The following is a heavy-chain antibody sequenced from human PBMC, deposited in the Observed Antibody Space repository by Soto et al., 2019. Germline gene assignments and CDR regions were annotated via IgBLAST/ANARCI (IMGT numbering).Heavy chain of an antibody. D-gene: IGHD2-2*01. CDR3: ARVTVVPAAADYYYYHRMDV. CDR1: GYTFTSYD. CDR2: MNPNGGNT. J-gene: IGHJ6*02. Sequence: ASVKVSCKASGYTFTSYDINWVRQATGQGLEWMGWMNPNGGNTGYAQKFQGRVTMTRNTSISTAYMELSSLRSEDTAVYYCARVTVVPAAADYYYYHRMDVWGQGTTVTVSS. V-gene: IGHV1-8*01.